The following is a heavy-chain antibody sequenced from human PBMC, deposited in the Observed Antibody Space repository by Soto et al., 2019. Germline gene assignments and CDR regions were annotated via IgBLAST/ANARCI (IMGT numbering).Heavy chain of an antibody. CDR1: GGTFSSYA. CDR3: ARDQDYDILTGYSPTYYYGMDV. Sequence: ASVKVSCKASGGTFSSYAISWVRQAPGQGLEWMGGIIPIFGTANYAQKFQGRVTITADESTSTAYMELSSLRSEDTAVYYCARDQDYDILTGYSPTYYYGMDVWGQGTTVTVSS. CDR2: IIPIFGTA. D-gene: IGHD3-9*01. J-gene: IGHJ6*02. V-gene: IGHV1-69*13.